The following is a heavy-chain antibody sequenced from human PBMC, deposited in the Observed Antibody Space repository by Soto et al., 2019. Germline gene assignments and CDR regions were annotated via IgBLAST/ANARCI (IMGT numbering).Heavy chain of an antibody. V-gene: IGHV1-69*01. D-gene: IGHD5-18*01. CDR3: ARDGGYSYGYIYYGMDV. Sequence: QVPLVQSGAEVKKPGSSVKVSCKASGGTFSSYAISWVRHAPGQGLEWMGGIIPIFGTANYAQKFQGRVTITADESTSTAYMELSSLRSEDTAVYYCARDGGYSYGYIYYGMDVWGQGTTVTVSS. CDR2: IIPIFGTA. CDR1: GGTFSSYA. J-gene: IGHJ6*02.